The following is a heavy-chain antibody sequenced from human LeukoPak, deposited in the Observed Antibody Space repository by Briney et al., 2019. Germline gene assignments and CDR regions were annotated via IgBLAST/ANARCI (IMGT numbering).Heavy chain of an antibody. CDR2: IYYRGST. V-gene: IGHV4-38-2*02. Sequence: SETLSLTCTVSGYSISSGYYWGWIRQPPGRELEWIASIYYRGSTHYNPSLASLKSRVTISGDTSKNQFSLTLSSVTAADTAVYYCARYREVGVTVDYWGQGTLVTVSS. J-gene: IGHJ4*02. CDR1: GYSISSGYY. CDR3: ARYREVGVTVDY. D-gene: IGHD1-26*01.